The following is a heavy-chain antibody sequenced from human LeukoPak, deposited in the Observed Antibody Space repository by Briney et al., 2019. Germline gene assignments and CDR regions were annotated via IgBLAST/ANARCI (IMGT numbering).Heavy chain of an antibody. V-gene: IGHV3-23*01. J-gene: IGHJ4*02. CDR3: TRNSGWYGIS. Sequence: GGSLRLSCTGSGFTLSSYEMSWIRQAPGKGLEWVSSIDYSGDSPYYADSVKGRFTMSRDNSKNIVYLQLSTLRPEDTALYYCTRNSGWYGISWGQGTQVTVSS. CDR1: GFTLSSYE. CDR2: IDYSGDSP. D-gene: IGHD6-19*01.